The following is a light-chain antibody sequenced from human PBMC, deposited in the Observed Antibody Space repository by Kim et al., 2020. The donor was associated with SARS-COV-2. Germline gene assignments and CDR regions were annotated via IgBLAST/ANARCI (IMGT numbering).Light chain of an antibody. CDR3: MQGTHWPWT. CDR1: QSLVDSGGNTY. V-gene: IGKV2-30*01. J-gene: IGKJ1*01. Sequence: DVVMTQSPLSLPVTLGQPASISCRSSQSLVDSGGNTYMNWFQKRPGQSPRRLIYKVSNPDSGVPDRFSGSGSGTDFTLKISRVEAEDVGVYYCMQGTHWPWTFGQGTKVDIK. CDR2: KVS.